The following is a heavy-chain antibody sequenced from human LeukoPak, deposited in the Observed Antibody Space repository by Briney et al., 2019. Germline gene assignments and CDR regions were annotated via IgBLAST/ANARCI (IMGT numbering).Heavy chain of an antibody. Sequence: PGGSLRLSCAASGFTFGDSHMSWIRQAPGKGLEWVSYISSSGDYTNHADSVKGRFTISRDNAKNSMYLQMNSLRAEDTAVYYCAGPTCVRGGYCSTNFWGQGTLVTVSS. J-gene: IGHJ4*02. CDR3: AGPTCVRGGYCSTNF. D-gene: IGHD2-2*01. CDR1: GFTFGDSH. CDR2: ISSSGDYT. V-gene: IGHV3-11*03.